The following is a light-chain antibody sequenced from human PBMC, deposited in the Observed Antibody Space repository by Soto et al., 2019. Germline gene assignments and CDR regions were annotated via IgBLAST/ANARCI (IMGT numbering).Light chain of an antibody. CDR1: QTISTY. J-gene: IGKJ4*01. CDR2: DAS. V-gene: IGKV1-39*01. Sequence: DIQMTQSPSSLSASVGHRVTITCRASQTISTYVTWYQQKPGKAPKALISDASTLQSGVPSRFSGSGSGTDFTLTISSLQPEDIATYYCQQSFSSLLSFGGGTQVEIK. CDR3: QQSFSSLLS.